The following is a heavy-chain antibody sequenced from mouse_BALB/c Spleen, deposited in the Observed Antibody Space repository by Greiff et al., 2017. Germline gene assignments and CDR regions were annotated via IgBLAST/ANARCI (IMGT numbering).Heavy chain of an antibody. CDR3: ARHYRYDGTWFAY. CDR2: ISNGGGST. V-gene: IGHV5-12-2*01. D-gene: IGHD2-14*01. CDR1: GFTFSSYT. J-gene: IGHJ3*01. Sequence: EVKLMESGGGLVQPGGSLKLSCAASGFTFSSYTMSWVRQTPEKRLEWVAYISNGGGSTYYPDTVKGRFTISRDNAKNTLYLQMSSLKSEDTAMYYCARHYRYDGTWFAYWGQGTLVTVSA.